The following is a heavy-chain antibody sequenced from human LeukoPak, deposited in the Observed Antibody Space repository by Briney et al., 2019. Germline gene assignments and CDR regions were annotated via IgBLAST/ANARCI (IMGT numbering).Heavy chain of an antibody. CDR3: ANLPIVVPAAMVY. J-gene: IGHJ4*02. V-gene: IGHV1-69*13. CDR1: GGTFSSYA. D-gene: IGHD2-2*01. Sequence: SVKVSCKASGGTFSSYAISWVRQAPGQGLEWMGGIIPIFGTANYAQKFQGRVTITADESTSTAYMELSSLRSEDTAVYYCANLPIVVPAAMVYWGQGTLVTVTS. CDR2: IIPIFGTA.